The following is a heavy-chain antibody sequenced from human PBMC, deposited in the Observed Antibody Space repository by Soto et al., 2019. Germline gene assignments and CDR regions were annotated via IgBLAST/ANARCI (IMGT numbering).Heavy chain of an antibody. V-gene: IGHV4-59*01. CDR2: IYHSGTT. D-gene: IGHD1-26*01. CDR1: GDSITGSY. CDR3: ARDMPYAAGSLAGCDY. Sequence: SETLSLTCTVSGDSITGSYWSWIRQPPGKTLEWIGYIYHSGTTTYNPSLKSRVSISVDTSKNQCSLRLTSVIAADTAVYYCARDMPYAAGSLAGCDYWGQGILVTVSS. J-gene: IGHJ4*02.